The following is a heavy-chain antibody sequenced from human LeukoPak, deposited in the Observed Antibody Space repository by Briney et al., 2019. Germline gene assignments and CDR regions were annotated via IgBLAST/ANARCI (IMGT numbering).Heavy chain of an antibody. J-gene: IGHJ4*02. V-gene: IGHV3-74*01. D-gene: IGHD3-10*01. Sequence: GGSLRLSCAASGNYWMHWVRQAPGKGLVWISHINSDGSWTSYADSVKGRFTISRDNSKNTLYLQMNSLRADDTAVYYCARSYGSGSYQPFDYWGQGTLVTVSS. CDR1: GNYW. CDR2: INSDGSWT. CDR3: ARSYGSGSYQPFDY.